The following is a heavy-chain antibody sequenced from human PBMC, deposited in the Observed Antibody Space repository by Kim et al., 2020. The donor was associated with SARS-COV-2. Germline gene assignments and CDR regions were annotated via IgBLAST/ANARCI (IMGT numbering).Heavy chain of an antibody. D-gene: IGHD4-17*01. CDR3: ARGSVDGDYNY. CDR2: MNPNSGNT. Sequence: ASVNVSCKASGYTFTSYDINWVRQATGQGLEWMGWMNPNSGNTGYAQKFQGRVTMSRNTSTSTAFMELSSLRSEDTAIYYCARGSVDGDYNYWGQGTLVTVSS. CDR1: GYTFTSYD. V-gene: IGHV1-8*01. J-gene: IGHJ4*02.